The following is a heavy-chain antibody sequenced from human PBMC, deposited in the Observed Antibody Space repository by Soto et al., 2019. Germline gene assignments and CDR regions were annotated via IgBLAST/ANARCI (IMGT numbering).Heavy chain of an antibody. D-gene: IGHD7-27*01. V-gene: IGHV3-9*01. CDR1: GFTFDDYA. Sequence: EVQLVESGGGLVQPGRSVRLSCATSGFTFDDYAMHWVRQSPGKGLEWVSGITWNSDSIDYADSVKGRFTVSRDSAKNSLYLQMNCLRPEDTAVYYCAKELGTAPSFDSWGQGTLVTVSS. CDR2: ITWNSDSI. CDR3: AKELGTAPSFDS. J-gene: IGHJ4*02.